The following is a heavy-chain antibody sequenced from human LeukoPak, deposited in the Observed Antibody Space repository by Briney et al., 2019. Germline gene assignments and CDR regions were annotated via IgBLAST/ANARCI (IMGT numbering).Heavy chain of an antibody. V-gene: IGHV1-8*03. CDR3: ARTTSFTASGYDY. Sequence: ASVTVSCKASGYTFTNYHINWVRQATGQGLEWMGWMKPNNGDSGYARKFQGRVTITRDTSISTSYMELRSLRSDDTAVYFCARTTSFTASGYDYWGQGTLVTVSS. CDR2: MKPNNGDS. D-gene: IGHD6-25*01. CDR1: GYTFTNYH. J-gene: IGHJ4*02.